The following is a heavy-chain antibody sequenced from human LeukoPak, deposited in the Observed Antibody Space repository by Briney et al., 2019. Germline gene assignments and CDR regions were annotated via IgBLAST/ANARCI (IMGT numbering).Heavy chain of an antibody. D-gene: IGHD2-15*01. CDR2: IYYSGST. V-gene: IGHV4-39*01. CDR1: GGSISSSTYY. CDR3: ARRRCSGGSCYPYYSDY. J-gene: IGHJ4*02. Sequence: SETLSLTCSVSGGSISSSTYYWGWIRQPPGKGLEWIGTIYYSGSTSYNPSLKSRVTISVDTSKNQFSLKLSSVTATDTAVYYCARRRCSGGSCYPYYSDYWGQGTLVTVSS.